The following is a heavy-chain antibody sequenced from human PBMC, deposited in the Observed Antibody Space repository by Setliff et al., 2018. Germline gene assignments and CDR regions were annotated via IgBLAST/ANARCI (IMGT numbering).Heavy chain of an antibody. D-gene: IGHD3-3*01. V-gene: IGHV2-26*02. J-gene: IGHJ5*02. CDR1: GFSLSNARMG. Sequence: SGPTLVNPTETLTLTCTVSGFSLSNARMGVSWIRQPPGKALEWLAHIFSNDEKSYSTSLKSRLTISKDTSKNQVVLKMTNMDPVDTATYYCAHIRAIFGVVVNCVDPWGQGNLVTVSS. CDR3: AHIRAIFGVVVNCVDP. CDR2: IFSNDEK.